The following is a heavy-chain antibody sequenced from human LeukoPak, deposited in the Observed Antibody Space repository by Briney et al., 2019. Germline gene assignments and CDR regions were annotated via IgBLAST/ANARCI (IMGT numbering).Heavy chain of an antibody. V-gene: IGHV3-20*04. CDR2: INWNGDIT. CDR3: TRDETGIDY. D-gene: IGHD1-1*01. CDR1: GFTFSGFA. J-gene: IGHJ4*02. Sequence: GGSLRLSCAASGFTFSGFAMNWVRQAPGKGLEWVSSINWNGDITPYADSVKGRFTISRDNAKNALYLQMNSLRPEDTALYFCTRDETGIDYWGQGTLVTVSS.